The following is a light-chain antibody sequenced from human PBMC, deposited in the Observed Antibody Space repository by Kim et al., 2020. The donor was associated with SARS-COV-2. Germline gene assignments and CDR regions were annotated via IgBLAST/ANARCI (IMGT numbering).Light chain of an antibody. CDR2: AAS. Sequence: ASIGDRVTITCRASQDVSTWLAWYQQKPGKAPKLLIYAASTVQSGVPSRFSGSGSGTDFTLTISSLQPDDFATYYCQQYDNYPRTFGQGTRLDIK. J-gene: IGKJ1*01. V-gene: IGKV1D-16*01. CDR1: QDVSTW. CDR3: QQYDNYPRT.